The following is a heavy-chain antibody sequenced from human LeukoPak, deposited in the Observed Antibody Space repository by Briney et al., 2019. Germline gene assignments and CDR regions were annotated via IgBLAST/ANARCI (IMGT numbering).Heavy chain of an antibody. CDR2: MNPNSGNT. CDR1: GYTFTSYD. D-gene: IGHD3-22*01. CDR3: ARGPWVDYYDSSGYYGGDY. J-gene: IGHJ4*02. Sequence: GASVKVPCKASGYTFTSYDINWVRQATGQGLEWMGWMNPNSGNTGYAQKFQGRVTMTRNTSISTAYMELSSLRSEDTAVYYCARGPWVDYYDSSGYYGGDYWGQGTLVTVSS. V-gene: IGHV1-8*01.